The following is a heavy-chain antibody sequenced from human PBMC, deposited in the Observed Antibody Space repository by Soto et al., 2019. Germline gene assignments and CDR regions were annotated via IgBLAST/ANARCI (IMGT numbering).Heavy chain of an antibody. CDR3: AKESGFVATITNFDY. CDR1: GFTFDDYA. CDR2: ISWNSGSI. V-gene: IGHV3-9*01. J-gene: IGHJ4*02. D-gene: IGHD5-12*01. Sequence: PGGSLRLSCAASGFTFDDYAMHWVRQAPGKGLEWVSGISWNSGSIGYADSVKGRFTISRDNAKNSLYLQMNSLRAEDTALYYCAKESGFVATITNFDYWGQGTLVTVSS.